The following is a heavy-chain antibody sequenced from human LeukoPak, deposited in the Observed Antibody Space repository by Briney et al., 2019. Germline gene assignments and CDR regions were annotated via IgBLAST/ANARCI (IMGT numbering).Heavy chain of an antibody. CDR2: TYYRSKWYN. D-gene: IGHD3-22*01. V-gene: IGHV6-1*01. J-gene: IGHJ3*02. CDR1: GDSVSSNSAA. Sequence: SQTLSLTCAISGDSVSSNSAAWNWIRQPPSRGLEWLGRTYYRSKWYNDYAVSVKSRITINPDTSKNQFSLQLNSVTPEDTAVYYCARDPDSSGYQGDAFDIWGQGTMVTVSS. CDR3: ARDPDSSGYQGDAFDI.